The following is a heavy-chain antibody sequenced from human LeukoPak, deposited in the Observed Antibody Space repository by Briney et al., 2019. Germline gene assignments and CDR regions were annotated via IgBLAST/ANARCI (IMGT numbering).Heavy chain of an antibody. CDR2: IWYDGSNK. V-gene: IGHV3-33*01. CDR3: ARTIYGDYGGNFDY. CDR1: GFTFSSYG. J-gene: IGHJ4*02. D-gene: IGHD4-17*01. Sequence: GGSLRLSCAASGFTFSSYGMHWVRQAPGKGLEWVAVIWYDGSNKYYADSVKGRFTISRDNSKNTLYLQMNSLRAEDTAVYYCARTIYGDYGGNFDYWGQGTLVTVSS.